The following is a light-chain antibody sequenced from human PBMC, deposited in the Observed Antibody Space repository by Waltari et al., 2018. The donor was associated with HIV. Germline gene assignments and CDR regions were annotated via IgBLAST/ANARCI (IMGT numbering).Light chain of an antibody. CDR1: QSIRND. CDR2: AAS. CDR3: LQHNSYPRT. Sequence: VGDRVTITCWASQSIRNDLGWYQQRPGEAPKRLIYAASSLQSGAPSRFSGSGSGTRFTLTISRLQPEDSASYYCLQHNSYPRTFGQGTTLEIK. V-gene: IGKV1-17*01. J-gene: IGKJ2*01.